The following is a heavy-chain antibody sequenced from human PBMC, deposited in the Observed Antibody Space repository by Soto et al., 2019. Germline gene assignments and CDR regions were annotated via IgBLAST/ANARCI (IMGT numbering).Heavy chain of an antibody. D-gene: IGHD1-1*01. CDR1: GGTFSSYP. J-gene: IGHJ4*02. V-gene: IGHV1-69*01. CDR2: IIPIFGII. Sequence: QVQLVQSGAEVKKPGSSVKVSCKASGGTFSSYPLSWVRQAPGQGLEWMGGIIPIFGIINSAQKFQGRVSITADESTSTAFMELSSLTSEDTAVYHCARPRTVRTTKGYDYWVQGTLVTVSS. CDR3: ARPRTVRTTKGYDY.